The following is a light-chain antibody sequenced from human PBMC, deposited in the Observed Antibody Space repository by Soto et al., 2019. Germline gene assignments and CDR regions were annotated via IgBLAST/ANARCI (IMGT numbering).Light chain of an antibody. Sequence: QSVLTQPPSASGTPGQSVTISCSGSSSNIGSNDAFWYQQLPGTAPKLLIYRSNQRPSGVPDRFSGSKSGTSASLAISGLRSEDDGDYYCASWDYSLSGVLFGGGTQLTVL. CDR2: RSN. CDR1: SSNIGSND. V-gene: IGLV1-47*01. CDR3: ASWDYSLSGVL. J-gene: IGLJ2*01.